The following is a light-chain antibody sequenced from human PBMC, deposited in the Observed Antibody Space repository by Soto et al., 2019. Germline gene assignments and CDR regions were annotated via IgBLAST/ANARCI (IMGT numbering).Light chain of an antibody. V-gene: IGLV2-14*01. J-gene: IGLJ1*01. CDR1: SSDVGAYNY. CDR2: EVS. CDR3: ISYTTSDTLV. Sequence: QSALTQPASVSGSPGQSITISCTGTSSDVGAYNYVSWYLLHPGKAPKLVIYEVSNRTSGVSNRFSGSKSGNTASLTISGLQAEDEADYYCISYTTSDTLVFGTGTQLTVL.